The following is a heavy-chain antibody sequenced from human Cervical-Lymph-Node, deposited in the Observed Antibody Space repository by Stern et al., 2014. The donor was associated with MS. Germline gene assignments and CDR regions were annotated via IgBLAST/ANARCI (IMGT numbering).Heavy chain of an antibody. J-gene: IGHJ6*02. Sequence: EVQLVESGGDLVQPGRSLRLSCAASGIRVDDYAMYWVRPAPGTGLEWVSGISWSSGRIGYADSVKGRFTISRDNVKNSLFLQMNSLRSEDTASYYCARAIGFCSGGNCEPYYYYGIDVWGQGTRVTVSS. D-gene: IGHD2-15*01. V-gene: IGHV3-9*01. CDR2: ISWSSGRI. CDR3: ARAIGFCSGGNCEPYYYYGIDV. CDR1: GIRVDDYA.